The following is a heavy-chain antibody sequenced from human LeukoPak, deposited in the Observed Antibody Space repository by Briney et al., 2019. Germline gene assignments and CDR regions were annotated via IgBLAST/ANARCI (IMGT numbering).Heavy chain of an antibody. J-gene: IGHJ4*02. CDR1: GYTLTELS. V-gene: IGHV1-24*01. D-gene: IGHD3-10*01. Sequence: GASVKVSCKVSGYTLTELSMHWVRQAPGKGLEWMGGLDPEDGETIYAQKFQGRVTMTEDTSTDTAYMELSSLRSEDTAVYYCGRFWYYGSGIDYWGQGTLVTVSS. CDR2: LDPEDGET. CDR3: GRFWYYGSGIDY.